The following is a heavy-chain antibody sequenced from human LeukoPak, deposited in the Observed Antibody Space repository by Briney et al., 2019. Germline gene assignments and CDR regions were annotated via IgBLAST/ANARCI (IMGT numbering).Heavy chain of an antibody. V-gene: IGHV4-34*01. J-gene: IGHJ4*02. D-gene: IGHD4/OR15-4a*01. Sequence: SETLSLTCAVYGGSFIGFYWSWIRQPPGKGLEWIGEGNESGGTKYNPSLKSRVTISADSSKNQFSLRLRSMTAADTAVYYCAKSLGQVRPDYWGQGTLVTVSS. CDR3: AKSLGQVRPDY. CDR2: GNESGGT. CDR1: GGSFIGFY.